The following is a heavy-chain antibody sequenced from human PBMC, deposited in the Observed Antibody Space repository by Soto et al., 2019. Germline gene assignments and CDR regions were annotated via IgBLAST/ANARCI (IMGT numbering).Heavy chain of an antibody. CDR3: AKDKSTGEYSYYRYMDV. CDR2: ISWNSGQL. J-gene: IGHJ6*03. V-gene: IGHV3-9*01. D-gene: IGHD4-17*01. CDR1: GFNFENYA. Sequence: EVQLVESGGGLVQPDRPLRLSCEASGFNFENYAMHWVRQVPGKGLEWVSAISWNSGQLDYADSVRGRFTISRDNGKNSIYREMNSLRPDATALYFCAKDKSTGEYSYYRYMDVWGRGTTVIVSS.